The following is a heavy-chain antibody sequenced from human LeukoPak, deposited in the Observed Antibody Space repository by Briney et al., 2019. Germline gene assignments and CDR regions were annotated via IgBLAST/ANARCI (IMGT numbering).Heavy chain of an antibody. Sequence: GGSLRLSCAASGFTVSSNYMSWVRQAPGKGLEWVSVIYSGGSTYYADSVKGRFTISRGNSKNTLYLQMNSLRAEDTAVYYCARDADYDYGYSNWGQGTLVTVSS. CDR1: GFTVSSNY. CDR2: IYSGGST. J-gene: IGHJ4*02. V-gene: IGHV3-53*01. D-gene: IGHD4-17*01. CDR3: ARDADYDYGYSN.